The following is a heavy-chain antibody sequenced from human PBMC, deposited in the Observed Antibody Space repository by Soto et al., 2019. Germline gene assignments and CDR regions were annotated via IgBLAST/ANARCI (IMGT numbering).Heavy chain of an antibody. Sequence: PRASVKVSCKASGGTFYTYTFSWVRQAPGQGLEWMGSITPIYPTTNYAEKFQGRLTVTADGSTNTAYMELNSLTSEDTAVYYCARIPRYSFPTSDDLDSWGQGTLVTVSS. J-gene: IGHJ4*02. D-gene: IGHD5-18*01. V-gene: IGHV1-69*13. CDR3: ARIPRYSFPTSDDLDS. CDR1: GGTFYTYT. CDR2: ITPIYPTT.